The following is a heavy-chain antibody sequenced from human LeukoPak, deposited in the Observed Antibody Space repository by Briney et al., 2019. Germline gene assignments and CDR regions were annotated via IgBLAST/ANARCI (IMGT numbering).Heavy chain of an antibody. J-gene: IGHJ4*02. D-gene: IGHD3-10*01. Sequence: SVKVSCKGSGGTFISYAISWVGQAPGQGVEWMGGIIPIFGTANYAQKFQGRVTITADESTSTAYMELSSLRSEDTAVYYCALTYYYGSGSPFGFDYWGQGTLVTVSS. CDR3: ALTYYYGSGSPFGFDY. CDR1: GGTFISYA. CDR2: IIPIFGTA. V-gene: IGHV1-69*01.